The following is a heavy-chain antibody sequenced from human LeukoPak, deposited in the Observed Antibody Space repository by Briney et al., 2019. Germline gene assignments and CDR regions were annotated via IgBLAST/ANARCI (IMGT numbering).Heavy chain of an antibody. CDR3: ARDRDVLLWFGELLSLYYYYYGMDV. Sequence: ASVKVSCKASGYTFTSYGISWVRQAPGQGLEWMGGISAYNGNTNYAQKLQGRVTMTTDTSTSTAYMELRSLRSDDTAVYYCARDRDVLLWFGELLSLYYYYYGMDVWGQGTTVTVSS. D-gene: IGHD3-10*01. J-gene: IGHJ6*02. CDR2: ISAYNGNT. CDR1: GYTFTSYG. V-gene: IGHV1-18*01.